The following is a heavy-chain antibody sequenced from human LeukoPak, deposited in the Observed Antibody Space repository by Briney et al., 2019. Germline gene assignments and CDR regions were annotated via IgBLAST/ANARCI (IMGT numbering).Heavy chain of an antibody. Sequence: PGGSLRLSCAASGFTFSSYVMNWVRQAPGKGLEWVSYISSSGSTIYYADSVKGRFTISRNNAKNSLYLQMNSLRAEDTAVYYCARDGTTPMSNFYYAMDVWGRGTPVTVSS. V-gene: IGHV3-48*03. CDR1: GFTFSSYV. J-gene: IGHJ6*02. D-gene: IGHD4-11*01. CDR2: ISSSGSTI. CDR3: ARDGTTPMSNFYYAMDV.